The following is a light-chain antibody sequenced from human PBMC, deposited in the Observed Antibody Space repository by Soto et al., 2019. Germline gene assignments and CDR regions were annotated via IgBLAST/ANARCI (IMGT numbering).Light chain of an antibody. CDR2: GAS. CDR1: QGVSRK. CDR3: HQYHGWPWT. Sequence: DIVMSQSPTALSVAPGGRVTLPCRASQGVSRKLAWYQHKPGQAPRLLISGASTGATGIPARFSGSGSGTEFTLTITGLQSEDSAIYYCHQYHGWPWTFGQGTKVDIK. V-gene: IGKV3-15*01. J-gene: IGKJ1*01.